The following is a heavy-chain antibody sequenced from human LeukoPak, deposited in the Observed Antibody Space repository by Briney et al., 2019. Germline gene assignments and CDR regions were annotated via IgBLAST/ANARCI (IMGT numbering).Heavy chain of an antibody. Sequence: SETLSLTCTVSGASISSDYYYSTWIRQPAGKGLEWIGRIYTSGPTNYNPSLKSRVTISVDTSKNQFSLKLSSVTAADTAVYYCARDFGYGDYRDYWGQGTLVTVSS. D-gene: IGHD4-17*01. V-gene: IGHV4-61*02. CDR2: IYTSGPT. CDR1: GASISSDYYY. CDR3: ARDFGYGDYRDY. J-gene: IGHJ4*02.